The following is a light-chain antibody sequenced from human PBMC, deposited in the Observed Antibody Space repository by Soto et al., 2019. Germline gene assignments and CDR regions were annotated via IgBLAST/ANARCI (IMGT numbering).Light chain of an antibody. V-gene: IGLV2-14*01. J-gene: IGLJ1*01. CDR2: DVS. Sequence: QSVLTQPASVSGSPGQSITISCTGTSSDVGGYNYVSWYQQHPGKAPKLMIYDVSNRPSGVSNRFSGSKSGNTASLTISGLQAECEADYYCSLYTSSSNRHYDLRTGTKGIVL. CDR3: SLYTSSSNRHYD. CDR1: SSDVGGYNY.